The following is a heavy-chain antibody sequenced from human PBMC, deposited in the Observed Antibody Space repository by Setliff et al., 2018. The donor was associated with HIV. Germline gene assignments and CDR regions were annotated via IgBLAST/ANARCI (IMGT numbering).Heavy chain of an antibody. CDR2: IYPGDSDT. J-gene: IGHJ1*01. Sequence: GESLKISCKGSGYSFTSYWIGWVRQMPGKGLEWMGIIYPGDSDTRYSPSFQGQVTISADKSISTAYLQWSSLKASDTAMYYCAGSYSSSWYGAEHFQHWGQGTLVTVSS. V-gene: IGHV5-51*01. CDR1: GYSFTSYW. D-gene: IGHD6-13*01. CDR3: AGSYSSSWYGAEHFQH.